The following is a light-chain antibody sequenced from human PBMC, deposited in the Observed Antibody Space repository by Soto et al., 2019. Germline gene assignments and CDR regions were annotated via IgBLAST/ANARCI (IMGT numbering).Light chain of an antibody. V-gene: IGKV3-20*01. Sequence: EIVLTQSPGTLSLSPGERATLFCRASQSVASRNLAWYQQKSGQAPRLLMYGASSRAIHTPDRFSGTGSGTDFTLTISGLEPEDFAVYYCQQYNDWPPLTFGGGTKVEIK. CDR3: QQYNDWPPLT. J-gene: IGKJ4*01. CDR1: QSVASRN. CDR2: GAS.